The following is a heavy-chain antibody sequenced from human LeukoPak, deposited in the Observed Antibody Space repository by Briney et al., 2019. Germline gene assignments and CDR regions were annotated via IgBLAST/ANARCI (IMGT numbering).Heavy chain of an antibody. CDR3: ARLPQLLDGYYYYYYYYMDV. V-gene: IGHV4-39*07. D-gene: IGHD1-26*01. CDR2: IYYSGST. Sequence: PSETLSLTCTVSGGSISSSSYYWGWIRQPPGKGLEWIGSIYYSGSTYYNPSLKSRVTISVDTSKNQFSLKLSSVTAADTAVYYCARLPQLLDGYYYYYYYYMDVWGKGTTVTVSS. J-gene: IGHJ6*03. CDR1: GGSISSSSYY.